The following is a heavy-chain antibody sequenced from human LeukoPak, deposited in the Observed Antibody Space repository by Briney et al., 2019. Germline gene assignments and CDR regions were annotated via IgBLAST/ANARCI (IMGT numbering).Heavy chain of an antibody. Sequence: GASVTVPCTASGGTFSNYAISWVRQAPGQGLEWMGWISAYNGNTNYAQKLQGRVTMTTDTSTSTAYMELRSLRSDDTAVYYCARVSGSYIWKDPLYYFDYWGQGTLVTVSS. D-gene: IGHD1-26*01. CDR2: ISAYNGNT. CDR1: GGTFSNYA. V-gene: IGHV1-18*01. CDR3: ARVSGSYIWKDPLYYFDY. J-gene: IGHJ4*02.